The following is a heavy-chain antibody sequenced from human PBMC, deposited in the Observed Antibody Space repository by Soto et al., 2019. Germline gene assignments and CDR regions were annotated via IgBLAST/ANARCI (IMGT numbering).Heavy chain of an antibody. J-gene: IGHJ4*02. CDR2: ITVYNGHT. CDR3: ARGKRSYLTYVDY. CDR1: GYSFPDYS. Sequence: GASVKVSCKTSGYSFPDYSINWVRQAPGQGLEWLGWITVYNGHTNYAPSLHGRITITTDTATSTVYMELTTLRSDVTAVYYSARGKRSYLTYVDYRGQGTPVTVS. V-gene: IGHV1-18*01. D-gene: IGHD3-10*01.